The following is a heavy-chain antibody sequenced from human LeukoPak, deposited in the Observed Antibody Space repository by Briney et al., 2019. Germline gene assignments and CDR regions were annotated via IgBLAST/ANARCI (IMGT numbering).Heavy chain of an antibody. Sequence: GGSLRLSCAASGFSFSSYWMTWVRQAPGKGLEWVATIKHDGSENYYVDSARGRFTISRDNAKNSLFLQVNSLRAEDTAMYYCARIVTTWLDYWGQGTLLTVSS. CDR1: GFSFSSYW. V-gene: IGHV3-7*01. D-gene: IGHD2/OR15-2a*01. CDR3: ARIVTTWLDY. CDR2: IKHDGSEN. J-gene: IGHJ4*02.